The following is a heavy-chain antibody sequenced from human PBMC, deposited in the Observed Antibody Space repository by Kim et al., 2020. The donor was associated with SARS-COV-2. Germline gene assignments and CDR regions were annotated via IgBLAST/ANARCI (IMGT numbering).Heavy chain of an antibody. CDR2: ISYDGSNK. CDR1: GFTFSSYA. J-gene: IGHJ4*02. V-gene: IGHV3-30*04. Sequence: GGSLRLSCAASGFTFSSYAMHWVRQAPGKGLEWVAVISYDGSNKYYANSVKGRFTISRDNSKNTLYLQMNSLRAEDTAVYYCERDFGVEQWLADGAGYWGQGTLVTVSS. D-gene: IGHD6-19*01. CDR3: ERDFGVEQWLADGAGY.